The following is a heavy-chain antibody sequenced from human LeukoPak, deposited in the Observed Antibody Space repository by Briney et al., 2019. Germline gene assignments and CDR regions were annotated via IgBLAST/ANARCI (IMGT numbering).Heavy chain of an antibody. Sequence: GGSLRLSCAASGFTFGSYEMNWVRQAPGKGLEWVSYISSSGSTIYYADSVKGRFTISRDNAKNSLYLQMNSLRAEDTAVYYCARAVSVITGGFDYWGQGTLVTVSS. CDR3: ARAVSVITGGFDY. CDR1: GFTFGSYE. CDR2: ISSSGSTI. J-gene: IGHJ4*02. V-gene: IGHV3-48*03. D-gene: IGHD3-22*01.